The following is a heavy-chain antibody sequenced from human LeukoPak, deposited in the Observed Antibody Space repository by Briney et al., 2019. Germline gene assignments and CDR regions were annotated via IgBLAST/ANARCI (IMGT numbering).Heavy chain of an antibody. CDR3: AREGSSGWSPRGWFDP. Sequence: GASVKVSCKASGYTFTGYYIHWVRHAPGQGREWMGWINPNSGGTNYAQKFQGRVTMTRDTSISTAYMELSRLNFDDRAIYYCAREGSSGWSPRGWFDPWGQGTLVTVSS. CDR2: INPNSGGT. D-gene: IGHD6-19*01. CDR1: GYTFTGYY. V-gene: IGHV1-2*02. J-gene: IGHJ5*02.